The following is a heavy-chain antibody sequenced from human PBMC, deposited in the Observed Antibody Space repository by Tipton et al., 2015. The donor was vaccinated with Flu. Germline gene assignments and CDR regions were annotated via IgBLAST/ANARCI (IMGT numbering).Heavy chain of an antibody. CDR2: INPNSGGT. CDR3: ARVRVRPDPYYYGMDV. J-gene: IGHJ6*02. Sequence: QVQLVQSGAEVKKPGASVKVSCKASGYTFTVYYMHWVRQAPGQGLEWMGWINPNSGGTNYAQKFQGRVTMTRDTSISTAYMELSRLRSDDTAVYYCARVRVRPDPYYYGMDVWGQGTTVTVSS. CDR1: GYTFTVYY. V-gene: IGHV1-2*02. D-gene: IGHD4/OR15-4a*01.